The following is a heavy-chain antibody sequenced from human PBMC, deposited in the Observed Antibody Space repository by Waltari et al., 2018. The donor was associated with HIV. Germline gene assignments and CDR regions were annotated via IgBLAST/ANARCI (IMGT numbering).Heavy chain of an antibody. V-gene: IGHV4-39*01. J-gene: IGHJ1*01. CDR1: GASMRSKTYY. CDR3: ARQHAYTSDWVSQASFFNY. D-gene: IGHD3-9*01. Sequence: LRLKESGPGLVTPSDTLSLTFAVPGASMRSKTYYWAWIRQSPGERLEWIATIYYTGDTYFVPSLKNRTSISVDSSKNLLSLSLASVTAADTAIYYCARQHAYTSDWVSQASFFNYWGPGTLVTVSS. CDR2: IYYTGDT.